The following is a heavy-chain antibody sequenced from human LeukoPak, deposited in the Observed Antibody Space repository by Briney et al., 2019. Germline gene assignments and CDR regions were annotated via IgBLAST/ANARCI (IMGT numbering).Heavy chain of an antibody. V-gene: IGHV1-18*01. J-gene: IGHJ5*01. CDR2: ISPYNGNT. D-gene: IGHD6-19*01. Sequence: ASVKVSCKASGYTFTNYAITWVRQAPGQGLEWMGWISPYNGNTKYAQNFQGRVTMTTDTSTSTVYMELRSLRSDDTAVYYCARLAAVAYGGDWFDSWGQGTLVTVSS. CDR3: ARLAAVAYGGDWFDS. CDR1: GYTFTNYA.